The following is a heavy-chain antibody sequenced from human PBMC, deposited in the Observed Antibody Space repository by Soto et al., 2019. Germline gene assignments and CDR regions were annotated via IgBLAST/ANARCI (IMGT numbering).Heavy chain of an antibody. J-gene: IGHJ5*02. CDR2: ISSNSAYI. V-gene: IGHV3-21*01. D-gene: IGHD6-13*01. CDR3: TRDASRDSSARGWFDP. CDR1: GFTFLSST. Sequence: ESLRLSCAASGFTFLSSTMNWLPQAAGKGLEWVATISSNSAYIYYTDALRGPFTISRDNAKNSLHLQMNSLRAEDTAVYYCTRDASRDSSARGWFDPWGPGTLVSVSS.